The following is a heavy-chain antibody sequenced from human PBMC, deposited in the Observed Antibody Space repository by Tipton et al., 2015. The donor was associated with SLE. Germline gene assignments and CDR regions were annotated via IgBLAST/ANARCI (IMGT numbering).Heavy chain of an antibody. V-gene: IGHV4-34*01. CDR3: ARGLSLGSFD. J-gene: IGHJ4*02. D-gene: IGHD1-26*01. CDR1: GGSFSGYY. CDR2: INQGGGT. Sequence: TLSLTCTVYGGSFSGYYWIWLRQPPGKGLEWIGEINQGGGTNYNPSLKSRVTISVDTSNKRVSLRLTAVTAADTAVYYCARGLSLGSFDWGQGTLVTVSS.